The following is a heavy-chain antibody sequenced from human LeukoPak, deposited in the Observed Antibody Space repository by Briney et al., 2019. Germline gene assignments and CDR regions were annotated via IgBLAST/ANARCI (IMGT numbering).Heavy chain of an antibody. V-gene: IGHV4-59*08. CDR3: ARLTSPQYYGSGGIIWYFDL. CDR2: IYDSGST. Sequence: SETLSLTCSVSGGSLSSHYWSWIRQPPGKGLEWIGYIYDSGSTNYNPSLKSRVTVSVDSSKNQFSLKLSSVSAADSAAYYCARLTSPQYYGSGGIIWYFDLWGRGTLVTVSS. D-gene: IGHD3-10*01. J-gene: IGHJ2*01. CDR1: GGSLSSHY.